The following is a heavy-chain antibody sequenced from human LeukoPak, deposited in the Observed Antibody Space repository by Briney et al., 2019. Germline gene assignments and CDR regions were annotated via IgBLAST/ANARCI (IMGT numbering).Heavy chain of an antibody. V-gene: IGHV1-2*02. J-gene: IGHJ4*02. CDR1: GYTFTGYY. D-gene: IGHD3-22*01. Sequence: ASVKVSCKASGYTFTGYYMHWVRQAPGQGLEWMGWINPNSGGTNYAQKFQGRVTMTRDTSISTAYMELSRLRSDDTAVYYCARDFHYYDSSGYYYRFDYFDYWGQGTLVTVSS. CDR2: INPNSGGT. CDR3: ARDFHYYDSSGYYYRFDYFDY.